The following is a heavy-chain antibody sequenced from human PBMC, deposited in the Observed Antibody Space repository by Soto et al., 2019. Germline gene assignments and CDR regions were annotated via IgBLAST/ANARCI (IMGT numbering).Heavy chain of an antibody. D-gene: IGHD5-12*01. Sequence: VASVKVSCKASGYTFTSYYMHWVRQAPGQGLEWMGIINPSGGSTSYAQKFQGRVTMTRDTSTSAVYMELSSLRSEDTAVYYCARDKEMATISGAFDIWGQGTMVTVSS. J-gene: IGHJ3*02. V-gene: IGHV1-46*01. CDR2: INPSGGST. CDR1: GYTFTSYY. CDR3: ARDKEMATISGAFDI.